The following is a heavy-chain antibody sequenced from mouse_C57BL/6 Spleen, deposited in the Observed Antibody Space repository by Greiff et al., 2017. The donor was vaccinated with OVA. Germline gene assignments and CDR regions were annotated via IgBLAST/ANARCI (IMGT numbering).Heavy chain of an antibody. CDR2: IRNKANGYTT. V-gene: IGHV7-3*01. J-gene: IGHJ2*01. Sequence: EVKVVESGGGLVQPGGSLSLSCAASGFTFTDYYMSWVRQPPGKALEWLGFIRNKANGYTTEYSASVKGRFTISRDNSQSILYLQMNALRAEDSATYYCARYGAEDYFDYWGQGTTLTVSS. CDR3: ARYGAEDYFDY. CDR1: GFTFTDYY.